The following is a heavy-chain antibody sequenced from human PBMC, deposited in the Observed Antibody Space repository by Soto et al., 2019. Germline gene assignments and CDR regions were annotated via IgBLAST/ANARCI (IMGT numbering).Heavy chain of an antibody. CDR2: VYHTGRT. CDR1: GGSISSGGYS. J-gene: IGHJ6*02. CDR3: ARDRILTPFGVLTHYYGIDV. Sequence: QLQLQESGSGLVKPSQSLSLTCTFSGGSISSGGYSWTWIRQPPGKGLEWIGNVYHTGRTNYNPSLKSRLAMSVNRSTHQFSLRLSSVPAADTAVYYCARDRILTPFGVLTHYYGIDVWGQGTTVSVSS. V-gene: IGHV4-30-2*01. D-gene: IGHD3-3*01.